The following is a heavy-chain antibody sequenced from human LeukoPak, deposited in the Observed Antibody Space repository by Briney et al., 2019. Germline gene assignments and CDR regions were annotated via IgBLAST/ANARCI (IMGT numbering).Heavy chain of an antibody. CDR1: GGSISSYY. CDR2: IYYSGST. CDR3: ARELAGATGYFDY. V-gene: IGHV4-59*01. Sequence: XETXXXXCXVSGGSISSYYWXXIRQPPGKGXXWXGYIYYSGSTNYNPSLKSRVTISVDTSKNQFSLKLSSVTAADTAVYYCARELAGATGYFDYWGQGTLVTVSS. D-gene: IGHD1-26*01. J-gene: IGHJ4*02.